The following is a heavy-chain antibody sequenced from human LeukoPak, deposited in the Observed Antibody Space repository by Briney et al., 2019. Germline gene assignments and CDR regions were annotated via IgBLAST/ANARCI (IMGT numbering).Heavy chain of an antibody. Sequence: GGSLRLSCAASGFTFNNYEMNWVRQAPGKGLEWVSYISGSGSTRYYADSVKGRFIISRDNAKNSLYLQMNSLRAEDTAVYYCAGTTIFGVVIRDYWGQGTLVTVSS. D-gene: IGHD3-3*01. CDR1: GFTFNNYE. CDR3: AGTTIFGVVIRDY. CDR2: ISGSGSTR. V-gene: IGHV3-48*03. J-gene: IGHJ4*02.